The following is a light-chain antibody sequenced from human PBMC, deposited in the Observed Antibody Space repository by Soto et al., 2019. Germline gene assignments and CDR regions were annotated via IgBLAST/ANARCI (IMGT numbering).Light chain of an antibody. J-gene: IGLJ2*01. CDR2: DVS. V-gene: IGLV2-14*01. CDR1: SSDVGTYNY. CDR3: SSYISSSTSVV. Sequence: QSALTQPASVSGPPGQSITISCTGTSSDVGTYNYVSWYQQHPGKAPKLMIYDVSNRPSGVSDRFSGSKSGNTASLTISGLQAEDETDYYCSSYISSSTSVVFGGGTKLTVL.